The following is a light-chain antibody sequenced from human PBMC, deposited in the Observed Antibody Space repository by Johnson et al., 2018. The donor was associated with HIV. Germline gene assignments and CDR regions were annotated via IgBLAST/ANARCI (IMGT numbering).Light chain of an antibody. CDR1: SSNIGNNY. V-gene: IGLV1-51*01. CDR3: GTWASSLSGV. Sequence: QSVLTQPPSVSAAPGQKVTISCSGSSSNIGNNYVSWYQQLPGTAPKLLIYDNNKRPSGIPDRFSGSKSGTSATLGITGLQTGDEADYYCGTWASSLSGVFGTGTKVTFL. J-gene: IGLJ1*01. CDR2: DNN.